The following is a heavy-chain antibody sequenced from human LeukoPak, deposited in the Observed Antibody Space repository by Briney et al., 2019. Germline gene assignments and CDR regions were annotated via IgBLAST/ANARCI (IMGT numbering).Heavy chain of an antibody. J-gene: IGHJ6*02. CDR1: GYTFTGYY. V-gene: IGHV1-2*02. CDR2: INPNSGGT. CDR3: ARVVTTVTTTEDYYYYGMDV. D-gene: IGHD4-11*01. Sequence: ASVKVSCKASGYTFTGYYMHWVRQAPGQGLEWMGWINPNSGGTNYAQEFQGRVTMTRGTSISTAYMELSRLRSDDTAVYYCARVVTTVTTTEDYYYYGMDVWGQGTAVTVSS.